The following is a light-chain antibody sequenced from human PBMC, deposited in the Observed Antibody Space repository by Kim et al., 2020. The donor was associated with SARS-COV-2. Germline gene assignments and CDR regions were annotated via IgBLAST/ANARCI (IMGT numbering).Light chain of an antibody. Sequence: GQSVTISCPGTSSDVGGYNYVSWYQQHPGKAPKLMIYEVSKRPSGVPDRFSGSKSGNTASLTVSGLQAEDEADYYCSSYAGSNNVIFGGGTKLTVL. CDR1: SSDVGGYNY. CDR2: EVS. V-gene: IGLV2-8*01. CDR3: SSYAGSNNVI. J-gene: IGLJ2*01.